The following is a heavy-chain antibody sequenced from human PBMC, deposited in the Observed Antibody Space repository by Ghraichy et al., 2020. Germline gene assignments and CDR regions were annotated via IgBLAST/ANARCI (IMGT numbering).Heavy chain of an antibody. J-gene: IGHJ2*01. V-gene: IGHV2-5*01. CDR1: GFSLSTSGVG. CDR2: IYWNDDK. CDR3: AHSAAYSNPRRNWYFVL. D-gene: IGHD4-11*01. Sequence: SGPTLVKPTQTLTLTCTFSGFSLSTSGVGVGWIRQPPGKALEWLALIYWNDDKRYSPSLKSRLTITKDTSKNQVVLTMTNMDPVDTATYYCAHSAAYSNPRRNWYFVLWGRGTLVTVSS.